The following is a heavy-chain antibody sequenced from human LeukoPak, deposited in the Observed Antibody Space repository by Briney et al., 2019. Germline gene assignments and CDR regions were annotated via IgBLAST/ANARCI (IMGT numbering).Heavy chain of an antibody. CDR2: INHSGST. J-gene: IGHJ1*01. Sequence: TSETLSLTCAVYGGSFRGYYWSWIRQPPGKGLEWIGEINHSGSTNYNPSLKSRVTISVDTSKNQFSLKLSSVTAADTAVYYCARQAYSSSWYFQHWGQGTLVTVSS. CDR3: ARQAYSSSWYFQH. D-gene: IGHD6-13*01. CDR1: GGSFRGYY. V-gene: IGHV4-34*01.